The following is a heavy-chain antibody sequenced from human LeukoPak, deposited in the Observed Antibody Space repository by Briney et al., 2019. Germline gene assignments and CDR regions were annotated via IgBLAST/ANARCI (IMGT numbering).Heavy chain of an antibody. CDR3: ARGTAAAGTPYFQYYMDV. CDR1: GGSISSSSYY. J-gene: IGHJ6*03. V-gene: IGHV4-39*07. CDR2: IYYSGST. D-gene: IGHD6-13*01. Sequence: SETLSLTCTVSGGSISSSSYYWGWIRQPPGKGLEWIGSIYYSGSTYYNPSLKSRVTIPVDTSKNQFSLKLDSVTAADTAMYYCARGTAAAGTPYFQYYMDVWGKGTAVTVSS.